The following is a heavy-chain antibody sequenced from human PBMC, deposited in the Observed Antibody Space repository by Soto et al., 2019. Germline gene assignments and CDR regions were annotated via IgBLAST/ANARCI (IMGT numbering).Heavy chain of an antibody. V-gene: IGHV3-30-3*01. J-gene: IGHJ4*02. Sequence: QVQLVESGGGVGQSGRSLRLSCAASGFTFSSYAMHWVRQAPGTGLECVAVISYDGSNKYYADSVKGRFTISRDNSKNTLYLQMNSLRAEDTAVFYCARDQTGITTAGGGRIDYWGQGSLVTVSS. CDR3: ARDQTGITTAGGGRIDY. CDR2: ISYDGSNK. CDR1: GFTFSSYA. D-gene: IGHD6-13*01.